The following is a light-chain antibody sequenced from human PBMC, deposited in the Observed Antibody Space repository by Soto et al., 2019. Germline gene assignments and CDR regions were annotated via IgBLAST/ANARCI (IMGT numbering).Light chain of an antibody. CDR2: GAS. CDR1: QTVTSN. CDR3: QQYNDWPRT. V-gene: IGKV3-15*01. Sequence: IVSTQSPVTLSVSPGETANLSCRASQTVTSNLAWYQQKPGRSPRLLLSGASTRATGIPARFSGSGSGTEFTLTISRLQSEDLAVYYCQQYNDWPRTFGQGTKVDIK. J-gene: IGKJ1*01.